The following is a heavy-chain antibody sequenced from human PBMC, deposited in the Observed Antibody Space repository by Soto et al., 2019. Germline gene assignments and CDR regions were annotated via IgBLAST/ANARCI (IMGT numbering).Heavy chain of an antibody. CDR3: ARDRYNWKAYYYYGMDV. V-gene: IGHV4-61*01. CDR2: IYYSGST. J-gene: IGHJ6*02. CDR1: GGSVSSGSYY. D-gene: IGHD1-20*01. Sequence: SETLSLICTVSGGSVSSGSYYWSWIRQPPGKGLEWIGYIYYSGSTNYNPSLKSRVTISVDTSKNQFSLKLSSVTAADTAVYYCARDRYNWKAYYYYGMDVWGQGTTVTVSS.